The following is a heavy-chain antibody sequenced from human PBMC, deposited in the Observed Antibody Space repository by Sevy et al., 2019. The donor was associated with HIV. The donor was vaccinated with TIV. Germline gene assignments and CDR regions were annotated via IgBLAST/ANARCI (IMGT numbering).Heavy chain of an antibody. CDR1: GFTFSSYW. Sequence: GSLRLSCEASGFTFSSYWMSWVRQAPGKGLEWVANIKEDGSVKYYVESVKGRFTISRDNAKNSVDLQMNSLRAEDAALYYCVRAIGAAGSYWGLGTLVTVSS. V-gene: IGHV3-7*01. D-gene: IGHD6-13*01. CDR2: IKEDGSVK. J-gene: IGHJ4*02. CDR3: VRAIGAAGSY.